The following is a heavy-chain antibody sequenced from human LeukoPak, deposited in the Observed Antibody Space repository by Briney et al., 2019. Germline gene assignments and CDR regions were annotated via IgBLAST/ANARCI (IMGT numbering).Heavy chain of an antibody. D-gene: IGHD2-2*01. CDR1: GGSISSGGYY. CDR3: ARGWGSTPLGHYYYYYMDG. V-gene: IGHV4-31*03. J-gene: IGHJ6*03. Sequence: SETLSFTCTVSGGSISSGGYYWSWIRQHPGKGLEWNGYIYYSGSTYSNPSLKSRVTISVDTSKNQFSLKLSSVTAADTAVYYCARGWGSTPLGHYYYYYMDGWGKGTTVTVSS. CDR2: IYYSGST.